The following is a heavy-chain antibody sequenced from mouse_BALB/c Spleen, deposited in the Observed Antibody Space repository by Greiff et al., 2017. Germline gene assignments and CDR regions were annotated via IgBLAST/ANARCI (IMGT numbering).Heavy chain of an antibody. Sequence: VQLQQSGAELVRPGVSVKISCKGSVYTFTDYAMHWVKQSHAKSLEWIGVISTYYGDASYNQKFKGKATMTVDKSSSTAYMELARLTSEDTAVYYCARNGRPFDYWGQGTTLTVSS. D-gene: IGHD1-1*01. CDR3: ARNGRPFDY. CDR1: VYTFTDYA. CDR2: ISTYYGDA. V-gene: IGHV1-67*01. J-gene: IGHJ2*01.